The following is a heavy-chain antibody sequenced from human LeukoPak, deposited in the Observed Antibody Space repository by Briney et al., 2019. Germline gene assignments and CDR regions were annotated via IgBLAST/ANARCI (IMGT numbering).Heavy chain of an antibody. CDR1: GFTFSSHS. CDR2: ISSSSSYI. J-gene: IGHJ6*02. CDR3: ARDGLRYFDWFIYMDV. D-gene: IGHD3-9*01. V-gene: IGHV3-21*01. Sequence: GGSLRLSCAASGFTFSSHSMNWVRQAPGKGLEWVSFISSSSSYIYYADSVKGRFTISRDNAKNSLYLQMNSLSAEDTAVYYCARDGLRYFDWFIYMDVWGQGTTVTVSS.